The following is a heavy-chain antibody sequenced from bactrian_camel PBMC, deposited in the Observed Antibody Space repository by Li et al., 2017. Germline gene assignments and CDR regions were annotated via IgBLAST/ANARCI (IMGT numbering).Heavy chain of an antibody. CDR3: AAGNLFQSDFHCSHQAGTYIY. CDR1: GSTYSSPC. Sequence: HVQLVESGGGSVQAGGSLRLSCVASGSTYSSPCMGWFRQTPGKGREGVAAIDSDVTTNYADSVKGRFTVSRDNGKNTLLLHMNSLNPEDTAMYYCAAGNLFQSDFHCSHQAGTYIYWGQGTQVTVS. CDR2: IDSDVTT. J-gene: IGHJ4*01. V-gene: IGHV3S55*01. D-gene: IGHD4*01.